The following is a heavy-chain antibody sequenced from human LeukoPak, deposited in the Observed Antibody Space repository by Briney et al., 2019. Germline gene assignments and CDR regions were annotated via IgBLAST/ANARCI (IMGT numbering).Heavy chain of an antibody. CDR1: GFSISSHY. V-gene: IGHV4-59*11. Sequence: SETLTLTCTASGFSISSHYLSWIRQPPGKGLEWVAYIYYSGSTNYNPYLESRVTITVEASENQLSFMLISITSADAAAYYCARARDHSSGWFYYYYYYMDGWGKGTTVTVSS. J-gene: IGHJ6*03. D-gene: IGHD6-19*01. CDR3: ARARDHSSGWFYYYYYYMDG. CDR2: IYYSGST.